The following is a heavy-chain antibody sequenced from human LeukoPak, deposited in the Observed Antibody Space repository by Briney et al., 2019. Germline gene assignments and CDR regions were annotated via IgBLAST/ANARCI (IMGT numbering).Heavy chain of an antibody. J-gene: IGHJ4*02. CDR3: AKYRDPYRSTRPHEY. D-gene: IGHD6-13*01. CDR2: ISGSGGST. CDR1: GFPFSSYP. Sequence: GSLRPSGPALGFPFSSYPMGGVRQAPGKGLDWVSAISGSGGSTYNADSVKGRFTTSRENSKNTLYLQMNSLRAEDTAVYYCAKYRDPYRSTRPHEYWGQGTLVTVSS. V-gene: IGHV3-23*01.